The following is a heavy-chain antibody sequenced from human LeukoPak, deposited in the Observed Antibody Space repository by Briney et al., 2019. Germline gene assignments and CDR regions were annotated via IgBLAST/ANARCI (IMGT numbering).Heavy chain of an antibody. V-gene: IGHV3-23*01. J-gene: IGHJ4*02. CDR3: AKDRRGGYSGYDSYFDY. CDR2: ISTSGGST. D-gene: IGHD5-12*01. CDR1: GFTFSSYA. Sequence: GGSLRLSCAASGFTFSSYAMSWVRQAPGKGLEWVSAISTSGGSTYYADSVKGRFTISRDNSKNTLYLQMNSLRADDTAVYYCAKDRRGGYSGYDSYFDYWGQGTLVTVSS.